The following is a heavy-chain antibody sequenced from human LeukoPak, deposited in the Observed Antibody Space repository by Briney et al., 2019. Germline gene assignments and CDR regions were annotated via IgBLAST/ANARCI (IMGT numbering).Heavy chain of an antibody. CDR3: ARAILHYDTPIFDY. CDR1: GFTFSSYA. CDR2: ISYDGSNK. Sequence: GGSLRLSCAASGFTFSSYAMHWVRQAPGKGLEWVAVISYDGSNKYYADSVKGRFTISRDNSKNTLYLQMNSLRAEDTAVYYCARAILHYDTPIFDYWGQGTLVTVSS. J-gene: IGHJ4*02. V-gene: IGHV3-30-3*01. D-gene: IGHD3-22*01.